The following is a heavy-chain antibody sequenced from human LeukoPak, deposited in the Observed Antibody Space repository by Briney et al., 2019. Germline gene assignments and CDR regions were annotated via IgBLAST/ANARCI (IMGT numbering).Heavy chain of an antibody. CDR2: ISGSGGST. CDR1: GFTFSSYA. D-gene: IGHD3-3*01. V-gene: IGHV3-23*01. Sequence: GGSLRLSCAASGFTFSSYAMSWVRQAPGKGLEWVSAISGSGGSTYYADSVKGRFTISRDNSKNTLYLQMNSLRAEDTAVYYCARGPRFWSGNYYNGMDVWGQGTTVTVSS. CDR3: ARGPRFWSGNYYNGMDV. J-gene: IGHJ6*02.